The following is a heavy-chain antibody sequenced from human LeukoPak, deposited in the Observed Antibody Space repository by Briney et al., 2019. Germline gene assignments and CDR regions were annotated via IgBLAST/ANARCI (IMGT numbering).Heavy chain of an antibody. D-gene: IGHD2-2*01. CDR3: ARGRCSSTSCYYYYMDV. CDR1: GYSISSGYH. Sequence: SETLSLTCTVSGYSISSGYHWGWIRQAPGKGLGWIGSIYHSGTTYYKASLKSRVTISVDMSKNQFSLKLSSVTAADTAVYYCARGRCSSTSCYYYYMDVWGKGTTVTVSS. J-gene: IGHJ6*03. CDR2: IYHSGTT. V-gene: IGHV4-38-2*02.